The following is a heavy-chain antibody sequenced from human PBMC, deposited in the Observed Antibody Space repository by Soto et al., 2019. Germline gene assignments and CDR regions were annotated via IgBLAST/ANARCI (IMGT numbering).Heavy chain of an antibody. Sequence: QVQLVESGGDLVKPGGSLRLSCAASGYTFSDYYMSWIRQAPGKGLEWISYIDTSGTKIYYADSVKGRFTITRDNAKNSLYLQMNSLRDDDTAVYYRASHYDMWSGYLSPVDYWGQGTLVTVSS. CDR2: IDTSGTKI. D-gene: IGHD3-3*01. CDR3: ASHYDMWSGYLSPVDY. CDR1: GYTFSDYY. J-gene: IGHJ4*02. V-gene: IGHV3-11*01.